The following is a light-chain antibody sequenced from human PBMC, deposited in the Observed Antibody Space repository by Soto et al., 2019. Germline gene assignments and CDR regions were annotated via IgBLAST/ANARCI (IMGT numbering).Light chain of an antibody. CDR2: DNY. V-gene: IGLV1-51*01. CDR1: SSNIGAGYD. J-gene: IGLJ2*01. Sequence: QSVLTQPPSVSGAPGQRVTISCTGSSSNIGAGYDVHWYKQLPGTAPKLLIYDNYKRPSGIPDRFSGSTSGTSATLAIAGLQTGDEADYYCDSWDNSLSVVLFGGGTKVTVL. CDR3: DSWDNSLSVVL.